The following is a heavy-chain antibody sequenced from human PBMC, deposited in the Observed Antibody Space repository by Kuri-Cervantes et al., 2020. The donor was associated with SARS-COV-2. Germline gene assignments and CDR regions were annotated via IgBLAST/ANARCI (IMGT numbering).Heavy chain of an antibody. Sequence: GGSLRLSCAASGFTFRSYSMTWVRQAPGKGLEWVSSITRSSVYISYADSLKGRFTISRDNAKNSLYLQMNSLRAEDTAVYYCARSPGDGDYDPFDYWGQGTLVTVSS. CDR3: ARSPGDGDYDPFDY. V-gene: IGHV3-21*01. CDR2: ITRSSVYI. CDR1: GFTFRSYS. J-gene: IGHJ4*02. D-gene: IGHD4-17*01.